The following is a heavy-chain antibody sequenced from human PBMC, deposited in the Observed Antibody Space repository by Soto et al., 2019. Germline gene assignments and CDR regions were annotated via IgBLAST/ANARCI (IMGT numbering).Heavy chain of an antibody. D-gene: IGHD6-6*01. CDR2: TYYRPKWYN. V-gene: IGHV6-1*01. J-gene: IGHJ6*02. Sequence: SQTLSLTCAISGDSVSSNSAAWNWIRQSPSRGLEWLGRTYYRPKWYNDYAVSVKSRITINPDTSKNQFSLQLNSVTPEDTAVYYCAHSGGSSSSGLRYYYGMDVWDQGTTVTVSS. CDR1: GDSVSSNSAA. CDR3: AHSGGSSSSGLRYYYGMDV.